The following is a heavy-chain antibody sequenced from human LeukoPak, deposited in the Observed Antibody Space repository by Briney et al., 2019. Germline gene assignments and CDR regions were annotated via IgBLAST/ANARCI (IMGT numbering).Heavy chain of an antibody. CDR1: GFTFSSYS. CDR3: ARGRWKQQLVPRFDP. J-gene: IGHJ5*02. Sequence: GGSLRLSCAASGFTFSSYSMNWVRQAPGKGLEWVSYISSSSSTICYADSVKGRFTISRDNAKNSLYLQMNSLRAEDTAVYYCARGRWKQQLVPRFDPWGQGTLVTVSS. CDR2: ISSSSSTI. D-gene: IGHD6-13*01. V-gene: IGHV3-48*01.